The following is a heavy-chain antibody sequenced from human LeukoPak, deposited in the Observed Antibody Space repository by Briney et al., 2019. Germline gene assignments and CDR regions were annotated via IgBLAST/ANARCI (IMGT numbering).Heavy chain of an antibody. CDR2: IIPIFGTA. CDR1: GGTFSSYA. Sequence: SVKVSCKASGGTFSSYAISWVRQAPGQGLEWMGGIIPIFGTANYAQKFQGRVTITADKSTSTAYMELSSLRSEDTAVYYCARGSYVVPAATGYYYMDVWGKGTTVTVSS. V-gene: IGHV1-69*06. J-gene: IGHJ6*03. CDR3: ARGSYVVPAATGYYYMDV. D-gene: IGHD2-2*01.